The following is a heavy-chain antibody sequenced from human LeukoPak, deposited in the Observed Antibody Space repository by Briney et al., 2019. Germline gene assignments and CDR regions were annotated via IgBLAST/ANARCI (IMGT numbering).Heavy chain of an antibody. Sequence: PSETLSLTCTVSGGSISSYYWSWIRQPAGKGLEWIGRIYTSGSTNYNPSLKSRVTMSVDTSKNQFSLKLSSVTAADTAVYYCVPYYYDSSGYYVDYWGQRTLVTVSS. D-gene: IGHD3-22*01. CDR1: GGSISSYY. CDR2: IYTSGST. J-gene: IGHJ4*02. CDR3: VPYYYDSSGYYVDY. V-gene: IGHV4-4*07.